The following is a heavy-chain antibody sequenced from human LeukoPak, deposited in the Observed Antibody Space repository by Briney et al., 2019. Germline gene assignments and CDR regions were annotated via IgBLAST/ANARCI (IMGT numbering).Heavy chain of an antibody. Sequence: GGSLRLSCAASGFTSSSYAMNWVRQAPGKGLEWVSAISGSGSGIYYADSVKGRFTISRDNSKNTLYLQMTSLRAEDTAVYYCAKSRYSSASYASDYWGQGTLVTVSS. J-gene: IGHJ4*02. V-gene: IGHV3-23*01. D-gene: IGHD6-19*01. CDR1: GFTSSSYA. CDR2: ISGSGSGI. CDR3: AKSRYSSASYASDY.